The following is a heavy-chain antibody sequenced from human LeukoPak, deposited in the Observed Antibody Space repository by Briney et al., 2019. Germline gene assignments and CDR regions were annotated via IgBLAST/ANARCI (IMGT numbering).Heavy chain of an antibody. D-gene: IGHD6-6*01. V-gene: IGHV3-64D*06. CDR1: GFTFSSYA. Sequence: PGGSLRLSCSASGFTFSSYAMHWVRQAPGKGLEYVSAISSNGGSTYYADSVKGRFTISRDNSKNTLYLQMSSLRAEDTAVYYCVKTSTEQLGRAFDYWGRGTLVTVS. J-gene: IGHJ4*02. CDR3: VKTSTEQLGRAFDY. CDR2: ISSNGGST.